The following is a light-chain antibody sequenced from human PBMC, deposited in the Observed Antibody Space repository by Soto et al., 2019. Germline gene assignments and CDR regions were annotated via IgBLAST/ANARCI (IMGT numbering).Light chain of an antibody. Sequence: EIVLTQSPGTLYLSPGERATLSCRASQSVSSSYLAWNQQKPGQAPRLLIYGASSRATGIPDRFSGSGSGTDFTLTISRLEPEDFAVYYCQQYGSPPFTFGQGTRLEIK. J-gene: IGKJ5*01. CDR1: QSVSSSY. V-gene: IGKV3-20*01. CDR2: GAS. CDR3: QQYGSPPFT.